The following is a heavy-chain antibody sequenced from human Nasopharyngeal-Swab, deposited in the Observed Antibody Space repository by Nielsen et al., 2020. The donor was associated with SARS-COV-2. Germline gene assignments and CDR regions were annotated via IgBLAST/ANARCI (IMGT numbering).Heavy chain of an antibody. J-gene: IGHJ4*02. CDR1: GLTFSSNY. D-gene: IGHD5-24*01. V-gene: IGHV3-53*01. CDR3: ARVLDGYNGFDY. Sequence: GGSLRLSCASSGLTFSSNYMSWVRQAPGKGLEWVSIIYPGGSTYYADSVKGRFTISRDSSWNTLYLQMNSLTAEDTAVYYCARVLDGYNGFDYWGQGTLVTVSS. CDR2: IYPGGST.